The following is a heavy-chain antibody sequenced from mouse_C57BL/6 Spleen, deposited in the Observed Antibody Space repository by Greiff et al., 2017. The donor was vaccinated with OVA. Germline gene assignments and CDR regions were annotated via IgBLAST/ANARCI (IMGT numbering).Heavy chain of an antibody. CDR2: IWSGGST. D-gene: IGHD2-4*01. J-gene: IGHJ3*01. V-gene: IGHV2-2*01. CDR3: ASPYDYDEAWFAY. CDR1: GFSLTSYG. Sequence: VQRVESGPGLVQPSQSLSITCTVSGFSLTSYGVHWVRQSPGKGLEWLGVIWSGGSTDYNAAFISRLSISKDNSKSQVFFKMNSLQADDTAIYYCASPYDYDEAWFAYWGQGTLVTVSA.